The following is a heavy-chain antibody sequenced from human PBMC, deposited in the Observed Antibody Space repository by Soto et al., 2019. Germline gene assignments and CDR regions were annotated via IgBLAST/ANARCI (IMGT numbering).Heavy chain of an antibody. CDR2: IYYSGST. D-gene: IGHD6-19*01. Sequence: SETLSLTCTVSGDTISSYFWTWIRQPPGKGLEWIGSIYYSGSTSYNPSLKSRVTLSVDTSKKQFSLKLSSVTAADTALYYCARDTGWPRDLDYWGQGTLVTVSS. CDR1: GDTISSYF. CDR3: ARDTGWPRDLDY. V-gene: IGHV4-59*01. J-gene: IGHJ4*02.